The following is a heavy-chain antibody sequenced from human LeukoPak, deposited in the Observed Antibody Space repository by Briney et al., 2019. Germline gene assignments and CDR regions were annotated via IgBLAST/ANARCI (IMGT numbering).Heavy chain of an antibody. CDR3: ARGGSKDYPYWFDP. D-gene: IGHD4/OR15-4a*01. V-gene: IGHV1-69*06. CDR1: GGTFSSYA. J-gene: IGHJ5*02. CDR2: IIPIFGTA. Sequence: VASVKVSCKASGGTFSSYAISWVRQAPGQGLEWMGGIIPIFGTANYAQKFQGRVTITADKSTSTAYMELSSLRSEDTAVYYCARGGSKDYPYWFDPWGQGTLVTVSS.